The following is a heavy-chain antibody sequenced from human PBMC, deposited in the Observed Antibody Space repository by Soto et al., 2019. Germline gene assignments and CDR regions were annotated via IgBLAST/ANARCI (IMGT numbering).Heavy chain of an antibody. CDR2: ISTSSNTI. Sequence: EVQLVESGGGLVQPGGSLRLSCAASGFTFSDCSMNWVRQAPGKGLEWVSYISTSSNTIYYADSVKGRFTISRDNAKNSLYLQMNSLRAEDTAVYYCARDLDDVWGPYYPLDFCGQGTLVTVSS. V-gene: IGHV3-48*01. D-gene: IGHD3-3*01. CDR3: ARDLDDVWGPYYPLDF. J-gene: IGHJ4*02. CDR1: GFTFSDCS.